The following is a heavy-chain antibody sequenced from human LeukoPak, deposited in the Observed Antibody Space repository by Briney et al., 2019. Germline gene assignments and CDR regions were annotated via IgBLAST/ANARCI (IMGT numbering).Heavy chain of an antibody. CDR3: ARDSNYYDSSAYYDTFDI. Sequence: PGGSLRLSCEASGFSFSTYWMTWVRQAPGKGLEWVANIKKDGSEKHYVDSARARFTISRDNVRNSLYLQMSSLRVEDTAMYYCARDSNYYDSSAYYDTFDIWGQGTMVTVSS. V-gene: IGHV3-7*01. J-gene: IGHJ3*02. CDR1: GFSFSTYW. CDR2: IKKDGSEK. D-gene: IGHD3-22*01.